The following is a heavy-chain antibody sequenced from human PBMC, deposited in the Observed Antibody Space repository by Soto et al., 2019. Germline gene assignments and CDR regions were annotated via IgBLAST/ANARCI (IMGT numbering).Heavy chain of an antibody. CDR2: IYYSGST. D-gene: IGHD2-15*01. J-gene: IGHJ5*02. CDR3: ARALRYCSGGSCYSVHLGP. Sequence: QVQLQESGPGLVKPSQTLSLTCTVSGGSISSGDYYWSWIRQPPGKGLEWIGYIYYSGSTYYNPSLKSLVNLTANTYQNQFSLKLSSVTAADTAVYYCARALRYCSGGSCYSVHLGPWGQGTLVTVSS. V-gene: IGHV4-30-4*01. CDR1: GGSISSGDYY.